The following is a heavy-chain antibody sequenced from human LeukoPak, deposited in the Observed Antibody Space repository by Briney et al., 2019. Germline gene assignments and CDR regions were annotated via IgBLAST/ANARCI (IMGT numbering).Heavy chain of an antibody. J-gene: IGHJ4*02. CDR2: IWYDGSNK. V-gene: IGHV3-33*06. D-gene: IGHD6-19*01. CDR3: AKDSSEQWLAYYFDY. Sequence: GGSLRLSCAASGFTFSSYGMHWVRQAPGKGLEWVEVIWYDGSNKYYADSVKGRFTISRDNSKNTLYLQMNSLRAEDTAVYYCAKDSSEQWLAYYFDYWGQGTLVTVSS. CDR1: GFTFSSYG.